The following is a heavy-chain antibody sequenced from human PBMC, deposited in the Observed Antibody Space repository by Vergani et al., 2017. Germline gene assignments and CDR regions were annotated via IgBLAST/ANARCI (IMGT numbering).Heavy chain of an antibody. CDR2: INHSGST. Sequence: QVQLQQWGAGLLKPSETLSLTCAVYGGSFSGYYWSWIRQPPGKGLEWIGEINHSGSTNYNPSLKSRVTISVDTSTNQFSLKLSSVTAADTAVYYCARAPPYGDYVRWFDPWGQGTLVTVSS. V-gene: IGHV4-34*01. CDR1: GGSFSGYY. CDR3: ARAPPYGDYVRWFDP. J-gene: IGHJ5*02. D-gene: IGHD4-17*01.